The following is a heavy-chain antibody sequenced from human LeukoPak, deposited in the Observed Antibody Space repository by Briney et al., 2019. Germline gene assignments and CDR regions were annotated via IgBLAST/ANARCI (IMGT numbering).Heavy chain of an antibody. V-gene: IGHV3-21*01. D-gene: IGHD2-2*01. CDR3: ARSDCSTASCLQVPALDF. CDR1: GFIFSSYS. CDR2: MSISSSYI. J-gene: IGHJ3*01. Sequence: GGSLRLSCAASGFIFSSYSMNWVRQAPGKGLEWVSSMSISSSYIYYADSVRGRFTISRDNAKSSLSLQMNSLRAEDTAVYYCARSDCSTASCLQVPALDFWGQGTMVTVSS.